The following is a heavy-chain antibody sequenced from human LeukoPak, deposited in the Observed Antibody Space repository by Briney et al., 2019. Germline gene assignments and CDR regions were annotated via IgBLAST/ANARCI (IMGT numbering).Heavy chain of an antibody. Sequence: GGSLRLSCAASGFTFSSYAMSWVRQAPGKGLEWVSAISGSGGSTYYADSVKGRFTISRDNSKNTLYLQMNSLRAEDTAVYYCATVDWKYGSGSYYNVRGPFDYWGQGTLVTVSS. V-gene: IGHV3-23*01. J-gene: IGHJ4*02. CDR3: ATVDWKYGSGSYYNVRGPFDY. D-gene: IGHD3-10*01. CDR2: ISGSGGST. CDR1: GFTFSSYA.